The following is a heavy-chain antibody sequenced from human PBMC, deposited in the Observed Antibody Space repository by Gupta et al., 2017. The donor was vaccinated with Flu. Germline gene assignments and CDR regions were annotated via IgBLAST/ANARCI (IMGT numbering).Heavy chain of an antibody. CDR2: IFYNGPT. V-gene: IGHV4-31*03. CDR3: ARVSGNFVNT. Sequence: QFQLQESGPGLVTPSQTLSLTCTVSGDSIRGGNNFWTWIRQRPGKGLEWVGYIFYNGPTWYNPSLKSRLTISTDTSENQFSLKLSSATAADTAVYFCARVSGNFVNTWGRGTLVTVSS. J-gene: IGHJ5*02. CDR1: GDSIRGGNNF. D-gene: IGHD4-23*01.